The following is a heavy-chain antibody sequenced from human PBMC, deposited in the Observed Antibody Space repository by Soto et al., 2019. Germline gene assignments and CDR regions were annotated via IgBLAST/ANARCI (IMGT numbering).Heavy chain of an antibody. CDR3: ARGGPEEVVTARFDP. V-gene: IGHV1-69*13. Sequence: GASVKVSCKASGGTFSSYAISWVRQAPGQGLEWMGGIIPIFGTANYAQKFQGRVTITADESTSTAYMELSGLRSEDTAVYYCARGGPEEVVTARFDPWGQGTLVTVSS. J-gene: IGHJ5*02. CDR2: IIPIFGTA. D-gene: IGHD2-21*02. CDR1: GGTFSSYA.